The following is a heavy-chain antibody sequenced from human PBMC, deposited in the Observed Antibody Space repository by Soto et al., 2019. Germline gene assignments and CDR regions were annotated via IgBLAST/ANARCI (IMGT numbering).Heavy chain of an antibody. Sequence: ETLSLTCTVSGGSISSSSYYWGWIRQPPGKGLEWIGSIYYSGSTYYNPSLKSRVTISVDTSKNQFSLKLSSVTAADTAVYYCARRGATKGYFDYWGQGTLVTVSS. CDR2: IYYSGST. J-gene: IGHJ4*02. V-gene: IGHV4-39*01. CDR1: GGSISSSSYY. D-gene: IGHD1-26*01. CDR3: ARRGATKGYFDY.